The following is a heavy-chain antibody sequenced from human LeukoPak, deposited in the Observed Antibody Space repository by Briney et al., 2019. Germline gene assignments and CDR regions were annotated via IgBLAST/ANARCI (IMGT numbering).Heavy chain of an antibody. CDR3: ARAIRGTPRYFDY. J-gene: IGHJ4*02. Sequence: PSETLSLTCAVYGGSFSGCYWSWIRQPPGKGLEWIGEIDHSGSTNYNPSLKSRVTISVDTSKNQFSLKLSSVTAADTAVYYCARAIRGTPRYFDYWGQGTLVTVSS. CDR1: GGSFSGCY. V-gene: IGHV4-34*01. CDR2: IDHSGST. D-gene: IGHD3-16*01.